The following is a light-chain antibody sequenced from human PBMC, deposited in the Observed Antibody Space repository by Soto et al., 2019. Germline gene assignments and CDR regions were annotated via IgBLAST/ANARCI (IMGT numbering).Light chain of an antibody. Sequence: DIQMTQSPSSLSASVVDRVTVTCRASQSISNYLNWYQQKPGKAPKLLIYAASSLQSGVPSRFSGSGSGTDFTLTIISLQPEDFATYYCQQSYVSPHTFGQGTKLQIK. CDR1: QSISNY. V-gene: IGKV1-39*01. J-gene: IGKJ2*01. CDR3: QQSYVSPHT. CDR2: AAS.